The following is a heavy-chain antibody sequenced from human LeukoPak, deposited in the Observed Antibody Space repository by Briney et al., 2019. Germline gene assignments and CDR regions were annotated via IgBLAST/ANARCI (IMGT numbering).Heavy chain of an antibody. V-gene: IGHV4-39*01. Sequence: SETLSLTCTVSGGSISSSSYYWGWIRQPPGKGLEWIGSIYYSGSTYYNPSLKSRVTISVDTSKNQFSLKLSSVTAADTAVYYCARGIRWFGEPYFDYWGQETLVTVSS. CDR1: GGSISSSSYY. CDR3: ARGIRWFGEPYFDY. CDR2: IYYSGST. D-gene: IGHD3-10*01. J-gene: IGHJ4*02.